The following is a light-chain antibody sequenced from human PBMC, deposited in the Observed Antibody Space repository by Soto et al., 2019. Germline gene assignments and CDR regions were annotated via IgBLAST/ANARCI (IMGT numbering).Light chain of an antibody. J-gene: IGKJ4*01. CDR3: HLYDSYPVT. V-gene: IGKV1-5*03. CDR1: QSISSW. CDR2: KAS. Sequence: DSQMTQYPSTLSASIGDRVTITCRAGQSISSWLAWYQQKPGKAPKLLISKASTLQSGVPPRFSGSGSGTEFALTISSLLPDDFATYYCHLYDSYPVTFGGGTKVDIK.